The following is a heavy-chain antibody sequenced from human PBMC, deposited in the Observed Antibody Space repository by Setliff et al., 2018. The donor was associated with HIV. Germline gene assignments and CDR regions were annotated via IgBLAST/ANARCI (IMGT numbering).Heavy chain of an antibody. V-gene: IGHV1-3*04. CDR3: ARWCAAAGCYPAIYHFDS. Sequence: ASVKVSCKASGYTFSEYAIHWVRQAPGQRLEWMGRIDTDNGYRRYSPKLQGRVTITKDTSANTAYMELRGLRSEDPAVYYGARWCAAAGCYPAIYHFDSWGQGTLVTVSS. CDR1: GYTFSEYA. J-gene: IGHJ4*02. D-gene: IGHD2-2*01. CDR2: IDTDNGYR.